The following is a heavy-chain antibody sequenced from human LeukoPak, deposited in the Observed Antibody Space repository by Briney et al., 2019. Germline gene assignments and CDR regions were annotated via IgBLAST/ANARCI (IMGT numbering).Heavy chain of an antibody. V-gene: IGHV3-53*01. Sequence: PGGSLRLSCAASGFTVSSNYMNWVRQAPGKGLEWVSVIYSDGSTYYADSVKGRFTISRDSSKNTLYLQMNTLRAEDTAVCYCARESSGYYFDYWGQGTLVTVSS. CDR2: IYSDGST. CDR1: GFTVSSNY. CDR3: ARESSGYYFDY. D-gene: IGHD6-25*01. J-gene: IGHJ4*02.